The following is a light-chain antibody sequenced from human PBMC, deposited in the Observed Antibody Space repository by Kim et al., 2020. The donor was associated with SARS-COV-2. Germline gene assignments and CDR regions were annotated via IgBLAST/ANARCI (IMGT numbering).Light chain of an antibody. CDR2: RDK. V-gene: IGLV3-9*01. CDR3: QVWDSRTVV. Sequence: SVALGQTATIPCGGNNIENKNVHWYPQRPGQAPVLVMYRDKKRPSGIPERLSGSNSGNTATLTINRVEAGDEGDYYCQVWDSRTVVFGGGTKLAVL. J-gene: IGLJ2*01. CDR1: NIENKN.